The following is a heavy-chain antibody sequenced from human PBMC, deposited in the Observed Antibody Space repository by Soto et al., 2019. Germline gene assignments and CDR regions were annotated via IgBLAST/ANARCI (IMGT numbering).Heavy chain of an antibody. CDR1: GVSIRSGGYS. V-gene: IGHV4-30-2*01. D-gene: IGHD2-21*01. J-gene: IGHJ3*02. CDR2: IYYDGST. Sequence: PSETLSLTCAVSGVSIRSGGYSWNWVRQPPGKGLEWIGFIYYDGSTDYRPSLRSRVTISLDRSNNQFSLRLTSVTAADTAVYYCVCDPAAGGDFTLGAFDIWGHGTPVTVSS. CDR3: VCDPAAGGDFTLGAFDI.